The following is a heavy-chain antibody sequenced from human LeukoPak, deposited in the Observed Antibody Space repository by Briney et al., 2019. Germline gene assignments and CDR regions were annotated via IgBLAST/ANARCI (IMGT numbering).Heavy chain of an antibody. V-gene: IGHV4-59*01. CDR3: AREKLSTSWYGGSRDYRHYFYGMDA. D-gene: IGHD2-2*01. J-gene: IGHJ6*02. Sequence: PSETLSLTCSLSGDSFTTYYWSWLRQPPGKGLEWIGYIYYSGTTNYNPSLETRVTISIDRPKNQFSLKLASVTAADTAVYYCAREKLSTSWYGGSRDYRHYFYGMDAWGQGTTVTVSS. CDR1: GDSFTTYY. CDR2: IYYSGTT.